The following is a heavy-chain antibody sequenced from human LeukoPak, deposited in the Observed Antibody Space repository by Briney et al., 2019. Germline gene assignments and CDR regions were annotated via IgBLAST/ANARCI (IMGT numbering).Heavy chain of an antibody. Sequence: KPSETQSLTCAVYGGSFSGYYWSWIRQPPGKGLEWIGEINHSGSTNYNPSLKSRVTISVDTSKNQFSLKLSSVTAADTAVYYCARGGYYGSGSYLYWGQGTLVTVSS. CDR3: ARGGYYGSGSYLY. CDR2: INHSGST. V-gene: IGHV4-34*01. D-gene: IGHD3-10*01. CDR1: GGSFSGYY. J-gene: IGHJ4*02.